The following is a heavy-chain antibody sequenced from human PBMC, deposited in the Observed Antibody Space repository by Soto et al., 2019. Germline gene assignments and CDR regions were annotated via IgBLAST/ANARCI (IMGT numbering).Heavy chain of an antibody. Sequence: QVQVVESGGGVVLPGRSLRLSCAASGFTFSRYAIHWVRQAPGKGLEWVAVISRDGTNKYYVDSVKGRFTISRDNSRHPLYLQMNSLRHEDAAVYYCARSRSGAVADSFDFWGQGTLVTVSS. CDR2: ISRDGTNK. J-gene: IGHJ4*02. CDR3: ARSRSGAVADSFDF. D-gene: IGHD3-10*01. CDR1: GFTFSRYA. V-gene: IGHV3-30*04.